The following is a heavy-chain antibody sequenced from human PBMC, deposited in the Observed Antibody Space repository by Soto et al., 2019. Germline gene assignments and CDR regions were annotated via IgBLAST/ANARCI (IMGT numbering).Heavy chain of an antibody. J-gene: IGHJ5*02. V-gene: IGHV3-7*01. CDR3: ATSMLHTLDP. CDR2: INQDGSDK. CDR1: GFTFGIHW. Sequence: EVQVVDSGGGLVQPGGSLRLSCAASGFTFGIHWMTWVRQVPGKGLEWVANINQDGSDKYYVDSVKGRFIISRDNAKDSLYLQMNSLRVEDSAVYYCATSMLHTLDPWGQGTLVTVS. D-gene: IGHD2-15*01.